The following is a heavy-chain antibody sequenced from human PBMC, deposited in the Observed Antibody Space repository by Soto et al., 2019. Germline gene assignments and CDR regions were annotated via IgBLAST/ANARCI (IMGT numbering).Heavy chain of an antibody. Sequence: EVQLVESGGGLVQPGASLRLSCAASGFTFSSYWMHWIRQAPGKGLVWVSRVSSDGSSTVYANSVKGQLTISRDNAKNTLYLQMNSLSDEDTAVYYCARGLPNFSSFDSWGQGTLVTVSS. CDR3: ARGLPNFSSFDS. J-gene: IGHJ4*02. D-gene: IGHD5-12*01. CDR2: VSSDGSST. CDR1: GFTFSSYW. V-gene: IGHV3-74*01.